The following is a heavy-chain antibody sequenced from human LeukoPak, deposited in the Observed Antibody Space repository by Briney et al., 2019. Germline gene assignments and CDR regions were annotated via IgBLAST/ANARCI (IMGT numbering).Heavy chain of an antibody. CDR1: GFTFSSYA. V-gene: IGHV3-64*01. Sequence: GGSLRLSCAASGFTFSSYAMHWVRQAPGKGLVYVSAISSNGGSTYYANSVKGRFTISRDNSKNTLYLQMGSLRAEDMAVYYCARALLGGYSYDYWGQGTLVTVSS. J-gene: IGHJ4*02. D-gene: IGHD5-18*01. CDR2: ISSNGGST. CDR3: ARALLGGYSYDY.